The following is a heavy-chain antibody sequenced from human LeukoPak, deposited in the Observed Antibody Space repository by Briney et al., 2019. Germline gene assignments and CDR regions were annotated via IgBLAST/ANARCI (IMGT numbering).Heavy chain of an antibody. CDR3: ARDPIYSFSSGWYSATY. CDR2: INHSGST. V-gene: IGHV4-34*01. D-gene: IGHD6-19*01. CDR1: GGSFSGYY. Sequence: SETLSLTYAVYGGSFSGYYWSWIRQPPGKGLEWIGEINHSGSTNYNPSLKSRVTISVDTSKNHFSLNLTSVTAADTAVYYCARDPIYSFSSGWYSATYWGQGILVTVSS. J-gene: IGHJ4*02.